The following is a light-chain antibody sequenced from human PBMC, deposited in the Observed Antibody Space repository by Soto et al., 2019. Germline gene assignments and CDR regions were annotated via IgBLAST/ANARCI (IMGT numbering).Light chain of an antibody. CDR2: DVS. J-gene: IGLJ1*01. CDR3: SSYTSSSTLYV. Sequence: QSALPQPASVSGSPGQSITISCTGTSSDVGGYNYVSWYQQHPGKAPKLMIYDVSNRPSGVSNRFSGSKSGNTASLTISGLQAEDEADYYCSSYTSSSTLYVFGTGTKVTGL. V-gene: IGLV2-14*01. CDR1: SSDVGGYNY.